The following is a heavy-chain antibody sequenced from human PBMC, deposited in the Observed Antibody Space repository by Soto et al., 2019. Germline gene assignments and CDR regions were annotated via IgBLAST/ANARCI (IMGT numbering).Heavy chain of an antibody. CDR2: INHSGST. D-gene: IGHD3-9*01. V-gene: IGHV4-34*01. Sequence: SETLSLTCAVYGGSFSGYYWSWIRQPPGKGLEWIGEINHSGSTNYNPSLKSRVTISVDTSKNQFSLKLSSVTAADTAVYYCARGRGGYDILTGYYKNWFDPWGQGTLVTVSS. CDR1: GGSFSGYY. J-gene: IGHJ5*02. CDR3: ARGRGGYDILTGYYKNWFDP.